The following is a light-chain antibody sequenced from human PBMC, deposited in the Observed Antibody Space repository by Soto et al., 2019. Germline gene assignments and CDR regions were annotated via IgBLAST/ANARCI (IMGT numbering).Light chain of an antibody. V-gene: IGKV3-15*01. CDR1: QNIYSN. J-gene: IGKJ1*01. Sequence: IVMTQSPATLSVSPGERVTLSCRASQNIYSNIAWYQQRPGQAPRLLIYRASTRATGVPARFSGSGSGTDFTPTISSLQSEDFTVYSCLQYHNLWAFGQGTKEDIK. CDR3: LQYHNLWA. CDR2: RAS.